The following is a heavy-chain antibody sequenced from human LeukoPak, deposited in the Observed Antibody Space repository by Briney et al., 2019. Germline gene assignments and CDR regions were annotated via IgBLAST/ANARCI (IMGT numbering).Heavy chain of an antibody. Sequence: PGGSLRLSCAASGLIFSTYGMHWVRQAPGKGLEWVAFIQFDGNNQYYADSVKGRFTISRDNSKNTLYLQMNSLRAEDTAVYYCAKQYGDYLIYYMDVWGKGTTVTVSS. V-gene: IGHV3-30*02. D-gene: IGHD4-17*01. CDR2: IQFDGNNQ. J-gene: IGHJ6*03. CDR1: GLIFSTYG. CDR3: AKQYGDYLIYYMDV.